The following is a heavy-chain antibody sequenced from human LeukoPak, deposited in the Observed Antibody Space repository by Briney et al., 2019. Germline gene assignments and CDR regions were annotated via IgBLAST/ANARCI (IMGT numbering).Heavy chain of an antibody. D-gene: IGHD2-21*01. Sequence: GGSLRLSCAASGFTVSSNYMSWVRQAPGKGLEWVAVVSYDGGSENYADSVKGRFTISRDNSKNTLYLQMNSLRAEDTAVYYCARDRVLYFYYGMDVWGQGTTVTVSS. CDR3: ARDRVLYFYYGMDV. V-gene: IGHV3-30-3*01. CDR2: VSYDGGSE. J-gene: IGHJ6*02. CDR1: GFTVSSNY.